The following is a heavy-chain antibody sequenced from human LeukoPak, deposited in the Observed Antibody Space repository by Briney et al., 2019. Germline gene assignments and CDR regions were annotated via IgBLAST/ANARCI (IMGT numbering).Heavy chain of an antibody. J-gene: IGHJ6*02. CDR2: IYYSGST. CDR3: ARSPKYYYDSSGNYGMDV. Sequence: PSETLSLTCTVSGGSISSGGYYWSWIRQHPGKGLEWIGYIYYSGSTYYNPSLKSRVTISVDTSKNQFSLKLSSVTAADTAVYYRARSPKYYYDSSGNYGMDVWGQGTTVTVSS. V-gene: IGHV4-31*03. D-gene: IGHD3-22*01. CDR1: GGSISSGGYY.